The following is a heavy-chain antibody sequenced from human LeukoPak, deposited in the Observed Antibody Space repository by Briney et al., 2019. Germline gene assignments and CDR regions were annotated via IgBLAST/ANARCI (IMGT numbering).Heavy chain of an antibody. CDR2: ISSSSSYI. Sequence: GGSLRLSCAASGFTFSSYSMNWVRQAPGKGLEWVSSISSSSSYIYYADSVKGRFTISRDNAKNSLYLQMNSLRAEDTAVYYCASEYKRLVKGLLSPPRFFDYWGQGTLVTVSS. J-gene: IGHJ4*02. V-gene: IGHV3-21*01. CDR1: GFTFSSYS. D-gene: IGHD6-6*01. CDR3: ASEYKRLVKGLLSPPRFFDY.